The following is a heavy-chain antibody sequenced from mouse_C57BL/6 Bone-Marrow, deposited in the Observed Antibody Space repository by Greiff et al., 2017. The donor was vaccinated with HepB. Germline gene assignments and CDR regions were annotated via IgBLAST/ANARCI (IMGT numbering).Heavy chain of an antibody. V-gene: IGHV1-52*01. CDR1: GYTFTSYW. Sequence: QVQLQQPGAELVRPGSSVKLSCKASGYTFTSYWMHWVKQRPIQGLEWIGNIDPSDSETHYNQKFKDKATLTVDKSSSTAYMQLSSLTSEDSAVYYCARGGMSTTRGYYYAMDYWGQGTSVTVSS. CDR3: ARGGMSTTRGYYYAMDY. D-gene: IGHD2-4*01. J-gene: IGHJ4*01. CDR2: IDPSDSET.